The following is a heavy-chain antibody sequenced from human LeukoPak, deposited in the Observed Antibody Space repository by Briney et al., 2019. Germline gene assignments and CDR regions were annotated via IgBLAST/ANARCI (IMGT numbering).Heavy chain of an antibody. CDR2: ISSSGGTV. V-gene: IGHV3-48*03. CDR3: AGDLPH. CDR1: GFTFSSYE. Sequence: PGGSLRLSCAPSGFTFSSYEMSWVRQAPGKGPEWVSYISSSGGTVKYADSVKGRFTISRDNAKNSLYLQMNSLRAEDTAVYYCAGDLPHWGQGTLVTVSS. J-gene: IGHJ4*02.